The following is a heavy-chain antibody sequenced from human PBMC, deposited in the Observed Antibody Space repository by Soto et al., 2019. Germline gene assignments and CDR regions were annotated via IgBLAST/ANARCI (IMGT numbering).Heavy chain of an antibody. Sequence: ASVKVSCKASGYTFTSYGISWVRQAPGQGLEWMGWISAYNSNTNYAQKFQDRVTITADKSTSTAYMELSSLRSEDTAVYYCARDRSLFYCSGGSCYYYGMDVWGQGTTVTVSS. D-gene: IGHD2-15*01. CDR2: ISAYNSNT. J-gene: IGHJ6*02. CDR3: ARDRSLFYCSGGSCYYYGMDV. V-gene: IGHV1-18*04. CDR1: GYTFTSYG.